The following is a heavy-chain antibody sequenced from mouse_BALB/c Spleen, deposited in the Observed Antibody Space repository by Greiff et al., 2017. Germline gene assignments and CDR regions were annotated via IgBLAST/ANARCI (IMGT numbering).Heavy chain of an antibody. CDR1: GYTFTDYA. CDR2: ISTYYGDA. Sequence: QVQLQQSGAELVRPGVSVKISCKGSGYTFTDYAMHWVKQSHAKSLEWIGVISTYYGDASYNQKFKGKATMTVDKSSSTASMELARLTSEDSAIYYCARDGNYKAWFAYWGQGTLVTVSA. V-gene: IGHV1S137*01. J-gene: IGHJ3*01. CDR3: ARDGNYKAWFAY. D-gene: IGHD2-1*01.